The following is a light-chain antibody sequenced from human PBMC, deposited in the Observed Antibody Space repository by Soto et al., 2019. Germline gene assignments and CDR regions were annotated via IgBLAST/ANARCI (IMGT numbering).Light chain of an antibody. J-gene: IGKJ1*01. CDR2: AES. CDR3: QKYNSYLWK. CDR1: RDIGDR. V-gene: IGKV1D-16*01. Sequence: DIQMTHSPSSVSASVEDRVTINCLASRDIGDRLAWYQQKQGKAPKVLIYAESNFQSGVTSRFSGSGSGTHLTLTISSLQPEDFATYYCQKYNSYLWKFGQGTKVDI.